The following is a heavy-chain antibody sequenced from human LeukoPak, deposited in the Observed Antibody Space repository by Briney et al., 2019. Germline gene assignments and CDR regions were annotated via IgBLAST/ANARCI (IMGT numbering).Heavy chain of an antibody. CDR2: INSDGSST. Sequence: GGSLRLSCAASGFTFSSYWMHWVRQAPGKGLVWVSRINSDGSSTSYADSVKGRFTISRDNAKNTLYLQMNSLRAEDTAVYYCARASGAPRGWFDPWGQGTLVTVSS. V-gene: IGHV3-74*01. CDR1: GFTFSSYW. D-gene: IGHD4-17*01. CDR3: ARASGAPRGWFDP. J-gene: IGHJ5*02.